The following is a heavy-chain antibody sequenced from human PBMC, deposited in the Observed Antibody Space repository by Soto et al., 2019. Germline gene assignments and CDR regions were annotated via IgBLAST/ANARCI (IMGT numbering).Heavy chain of an antibody. CDR2: ISGSGGST. Sequence: GGSLRLSCAASGFTFSSYAMSWVRQAPGKGLEWVSAISGSGGSTYYADSVKGRFTISRDNSKNTLYLQMNSLRAEDTAVYYCAKVSIEISSSYCSGGSCYWALDPRAPRRYYFDYWGQGTLVTVSS. J-gene: IGHJ4*02. CDR3: AKVSIEISSSYCSGGSCYWALDPRAPRRYYFDY. CDR1: GFTFSSYA. V-gene: IGHV3-23*01. D-gene: IGHD2-15*01.